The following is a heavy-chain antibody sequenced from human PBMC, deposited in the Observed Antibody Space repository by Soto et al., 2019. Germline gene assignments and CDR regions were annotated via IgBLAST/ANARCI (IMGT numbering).Heavy chain of an antibody. V-gene: IGHV3-23*01. Sequence: PGGSLRLSCAASGFTFRSYAMSWVRQAPGKGLEWVSTFSGTGGDTYYADSVKGRFTISRDNSKNTLYLQMDSLRAEDTAIYYCAKVGDWDMVRGVISSFDRWGQGTLVTVSS. J-gene: IGHJ4*02. CDR1: GFTFRSYA. CDR2: FSGTGGDT. CDR3: AKVGDWDMVRGVISSFDR. D-gene: IGHD3-10*01.